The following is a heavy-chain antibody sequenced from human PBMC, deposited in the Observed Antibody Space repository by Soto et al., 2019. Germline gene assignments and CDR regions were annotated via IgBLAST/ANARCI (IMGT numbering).Heavy chain of an antibody. CDR1: GGTFSSYA. V-gene: IGHV1-69*13. J-gene: IGHJ3*02. CDR3: ARDQRSTVVTHDAFDI. D-gene: IGHD4-17*01. CDR2: IIPIFGTA. Sequence: SVKVSCKASGGTFSSYAISWVRQAPGQGLEWMGGIIPIFGTANYAQKFQGRVTITADESTSTAYMELSSLRSEDTAVYYCARDQRSTVVTHDAFDIWGQGTMLTVSS.